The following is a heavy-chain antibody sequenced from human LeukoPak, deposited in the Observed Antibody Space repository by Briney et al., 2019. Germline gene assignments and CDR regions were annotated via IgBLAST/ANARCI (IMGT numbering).Heavy chain of an antibody. CDR1: GGSISSYY. V-gene: IGHV4-59*04. CDR3: ARTTVGSYYYGSGSYASDAFDI. CDR2: IYYSGST. J-gene: IGHJ3*02. D-gene: IGHD3-10*01. Sequence: PSETLSLTCTVSGGSISSYYWSWIRQPPGKGLEWIGYIYYSGSTYYNPSLKSRVTMSVDTSKNQFSLKLSSVTAVDTAVYYCARTTVGSYYYGSGSYASDAFDIWGQGTMVTVSS.